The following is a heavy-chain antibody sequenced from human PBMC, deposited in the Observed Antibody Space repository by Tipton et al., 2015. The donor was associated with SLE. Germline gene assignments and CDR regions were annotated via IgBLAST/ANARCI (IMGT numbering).Heavy chain of an antibody. V-gene: IGHV5-51*03. CDR3: ARFAHGRMPDY. CDR1: GYTFPTYW. D-gene: IGHD2-15*01. Sequence: EVKEPGESLKISCQVSGYTFPTYWIAWVRQVPGKGLEWMGIIYPGDSDARYSPSFEGQVTISAGKSLSAAYLQWTSLQASETGIYYCARFAHGRMPDYWGQGPLVTLSS. CDR2: IYPGDSDA. J-gene: IGHJ4*02.